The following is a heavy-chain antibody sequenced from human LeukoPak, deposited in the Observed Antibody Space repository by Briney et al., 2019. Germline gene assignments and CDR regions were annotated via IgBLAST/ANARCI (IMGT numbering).Heavy chain of an antibody. CDR3: ARINWNYFDY. J-gene: IGHJ4*02. V-gene: IGHV4-30-2*01. CDR2: IYHTGRT. CDR1: GGSIIVAAYS. D-gene: IGHD1-20*01. Sequence: SETLSLTCAVSGGSIIVAAYSWSWIRQPPGKGLEWIGYIYHTGRTYSNPSLKSRVTISVDRSRNQFSLELTSVTAADTAVYYCARINWNYFDYWGQGILVTVSS.